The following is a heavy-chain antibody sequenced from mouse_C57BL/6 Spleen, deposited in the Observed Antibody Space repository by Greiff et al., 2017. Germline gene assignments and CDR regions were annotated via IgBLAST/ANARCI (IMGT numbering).Heavy chain of an antibody. D-gene: IGHD1-3*01. J-gene: IGHJ4*01. CDR3: ARENNDAMDY. Sequence: EVMLVESGGGLVKPGGSLKLSCAASGFTFSSYAMSWVRQTPEKRLEWVATISDGGSYTYYPDNVKGRFTISRDNAKNNLYLQMSHLKSEDTAMYYCARENNDAMDYWGQGTSVNVSS. CDR2: ISDGGSYT. CDR1: GFTFSSYA. V-gene: IGHV5-4*01.